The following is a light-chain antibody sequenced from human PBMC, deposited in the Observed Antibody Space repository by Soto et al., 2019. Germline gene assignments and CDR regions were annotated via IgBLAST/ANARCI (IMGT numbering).Light chain of an antibody. CDR3: QHYDTYPYT. Sequence: DIPMTQFPSTLSASVGDRVTITCRASQSISSWLAWYQQKPGKAPKLLIYKASSLESGVPSTFSGSGSGTEFTLTISGLQPDDFATYYCQHYDTYPYTFGQGTKLEIK. V-gene: IGKV1-5*03. J-gene: IGKJ2*01. CDR2: KAS. CDR1: QSISSW.